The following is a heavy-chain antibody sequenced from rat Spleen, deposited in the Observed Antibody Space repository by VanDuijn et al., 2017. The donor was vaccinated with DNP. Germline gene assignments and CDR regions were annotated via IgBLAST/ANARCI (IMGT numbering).Heavy chain of an antibody. CDR2: ISTNGGST. Sequence: EVQLVESGGGLVQPGRSMKLSCAASGFTFSTFPMAWVRQAPTKGLEWVASISTNGGSTYYRDSVKGRFTISRDDAENTLYLEMSSLRSEDTATYFCTRGRDYSDYWGQGVMVTVSS. V-gene: IGHV5-46*01. CDR3: TRGRDYSDY. CDR1: GFTFSTFP. J-gene: IGHJ2*01.